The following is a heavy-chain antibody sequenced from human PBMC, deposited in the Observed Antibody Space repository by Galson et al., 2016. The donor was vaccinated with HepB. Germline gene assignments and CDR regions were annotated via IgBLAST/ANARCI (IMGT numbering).Heavy chain of an antibody. CDR2: IGSTGSTK. Sequence: SLRLSCAVSGFAFSDYSMHWVRQAPGKGLEWISYIGSTGSTKYYADSVKGRFSISRDSAKNSLYLQMDSLRAEDTAVYYCARVLDDLIWGGYLWADSWGQGTLVTVSS. J-gene: IGHJ4*02. CDR1: GFAFSDYS. D-gene: IGHD3-16*02. CDR3: ARVLDDLIWGGYLWADS. V-gene: IGHV3-48*01.